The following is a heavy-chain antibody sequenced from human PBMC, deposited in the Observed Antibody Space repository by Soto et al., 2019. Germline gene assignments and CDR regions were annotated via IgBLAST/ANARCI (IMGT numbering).Heavy chain of an antibody. CDR1: GFIFSSYW. CDR2: INSDGSTT. Sequence: PGGSLRLSCAASGFIFSSYWMHWVRQAPGKGLVWVSRINSDGSTTRYADSVKGRFTISRDNAKNTVYLQMNSLRVEDTAVYYCVSDSEGALDAFDIWGQGTMVTVSS. CDR3: VSDSEGALDAFDI. J-gene: IGHJ3*02. V-gene: IGHV3-74*01. D-gene: IGHD3-10*01.